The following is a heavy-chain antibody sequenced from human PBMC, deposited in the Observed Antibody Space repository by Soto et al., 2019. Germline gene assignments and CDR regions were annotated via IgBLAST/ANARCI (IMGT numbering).Heavy chain of an antibody. D-gene: IGHD3-22*01. CDR2: IKQDGSEK. V-gene: IGHV3-7*03. CDR3: AREVDSYDSSGPQDY. Sequence: PWGSLRLSCAASAFTFSSYWMSWVRQAPGKGLEWVANIKQDGSEKYYVDSVKGRFTISRDNAKNSLYLQMNSLRAEDTAVYYCAREVDSYDSSGPQDYWGQGTLVTVSS. CDR1: AFTFSSYW. J-gene: IGHJ4*02.